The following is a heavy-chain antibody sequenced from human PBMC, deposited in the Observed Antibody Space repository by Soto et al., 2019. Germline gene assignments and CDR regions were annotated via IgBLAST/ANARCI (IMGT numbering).Heavy chain of an antibody. CDR1: GYSFTSYW. CDR3: ARTAAAGKYYYGTDV. J-gene: IGHJ6*02. CDR2: IWPGDSDT. V-gene: IGHV5-51*01. Sequence: PGESLKISCKGSGYSFTSYWIGWVRQMPGKGLEWMGIIWPGDSDTTYSPSFQGQVTISADKSISTAYLQWSSLKASDTAMYYCARTAAAGKYYYGTDVSGQGTTVTVSS. D-gene: IGHD6-13*01.